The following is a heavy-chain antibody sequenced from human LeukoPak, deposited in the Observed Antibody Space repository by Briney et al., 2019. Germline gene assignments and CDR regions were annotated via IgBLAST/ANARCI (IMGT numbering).Heavy chain of an antibody. Sequence: GSLRLSCAASGFTFSSYAMSWVRQAPGKGLEWVSAISTSGSSTYYADSVKGRFTISRDNSKNTLYLQMNSLRAEDTAVCYCAKRASSSWYIDYWGQGTLVTVSS. CDR2: ISTSGSST. V-gene: IGHV3-23*01. J-gene: IGHJ4*02. CDR3: AKRASSSWYIDY. CDR1: GFTFSSYA. D-gene: IGHD6-13*01.